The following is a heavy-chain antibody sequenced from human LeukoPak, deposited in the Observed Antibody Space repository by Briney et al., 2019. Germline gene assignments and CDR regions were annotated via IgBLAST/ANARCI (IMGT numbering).Heavy chain of an antibody. D-gene: IGHD5-18*01. CDR2: IYYSGNT. Sequence: SETLSLTCTVSGGSITNYYWSWIRQPPGKGLEYVGYIYYSGNTNYNPSLDSRVTISVDTSKKQFSLKLDSVTAADTAVYYCARGPGSPSGDNYGRPLDYWGQGTLVTVSS. J-gene: IGHJ4*02. CDR3: ARGPGSPSGDNYGRPLDY. V-gene: IGHV4-59*01. CDR1: GGSITNYY.